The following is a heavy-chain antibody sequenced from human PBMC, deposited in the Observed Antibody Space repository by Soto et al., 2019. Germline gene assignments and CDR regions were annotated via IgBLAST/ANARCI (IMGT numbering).Heavy chain of an antibody. J-gene: IGHJ4*02. D-gene: IGHD4-4*01. CDR3: VKVQLPHSNYGGAYSLDF. V-gene: IGHV3-23*01. CDR1: GFTFNNFA. CDR2: VSSGGDNT. Sequence: EVQLLQSGGGLGQPGGSLTLSCAASGFTFNNFAMTWVRQAPGKGLEWVSSVSSGGDNTWYADSVKGRFTISRDNPKNTLYLHMNILSAADTAVYYCVKVQLPHSNYGGAYSLDFWGQGTLVTVSS.